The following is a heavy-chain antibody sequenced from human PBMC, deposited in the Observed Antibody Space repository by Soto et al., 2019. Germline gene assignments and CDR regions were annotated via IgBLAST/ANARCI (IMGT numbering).Heavy chain of an antibody. V-gene: IGHV4-31*03. CDR1: GGSISSGGYY. CDR3: ARVCGGDCHYGMDV. J-gene: IGHJ6*02. CDR2: IYYSAST. D-gene: IGHD2-21*02. Sequence: QVQLQESGPGLVKPSQTLSLTCTVSGGSISSGGYYWTWIRQHPGKGLEWIGYIYYSASTYYNPSLKSRVTMSVDTSKIQFSLKLSSVTAADTAVYYCARVCGGDCHYGMDVWGQGTTVTVSS.